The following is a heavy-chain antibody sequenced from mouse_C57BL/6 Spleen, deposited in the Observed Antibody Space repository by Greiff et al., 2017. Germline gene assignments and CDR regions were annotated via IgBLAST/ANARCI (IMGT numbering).Heavy chain of an antibody. Sequence: VQLQQPGAELVMPGASVKLSCKASGYTFTSYWMHWVKQRPGQGLEWIGEIDPSDSYTNYNQKFKGKSTLTVDKSSSTAYRQLSSLTSEDSAVYYCARSGRYDGYSSWFAYWGQGTLVTVSA. D-gene: IGHD2-3*01. CDR3: ARSGRYDGYSSWFAY. J-gene: IGHJ3*01. CDR1: GYTFTSYW. V-gene: IGHV1-69*01. CDR2: IDPSDSYT.